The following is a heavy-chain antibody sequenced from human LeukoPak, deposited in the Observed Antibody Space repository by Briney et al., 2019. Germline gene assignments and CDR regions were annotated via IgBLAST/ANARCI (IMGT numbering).Heavy chain of an antibody. Sequence: GGSLRLSCAASGFTFSTFWMSWVRQAPGKGLEWVAIINQDGSEKYYVDSVKGRFTISRDNAKNSLYLQMNSLRAEDTAVYYCARDISSGRWGQGTLVTVSS. V-gene: IGHV3-7*01. J-gene: IGHJ4*02. CDR3: ARDISSGR. CDR1: GFTFSTFW. D-gene: IGHD3-3*02. CDR2: INQDGSEK.